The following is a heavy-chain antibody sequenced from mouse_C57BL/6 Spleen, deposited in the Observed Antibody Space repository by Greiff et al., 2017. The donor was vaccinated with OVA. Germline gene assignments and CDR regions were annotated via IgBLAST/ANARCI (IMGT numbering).Heavy chain of an antibody. V-gene: IGHV5-9-1*02. CDR2: ISSGGDYI. CDR1: GFTFSSYA. Sequence: EVKLVESGEGLVKPGGSLKLSCAASGFTFSSYAMSWVRQTPEKRLEWVAYISSGGDYIYYADTVKGRFTISRDNARNTLYLQMSSLKSEDTAMYYGTRGECNYGGAMDYWGQGTSVTVSS. CDR3: TRGECNYGGAMDY. D-gene: IGHD2-1*01. J-gene: IGHJ4*01.